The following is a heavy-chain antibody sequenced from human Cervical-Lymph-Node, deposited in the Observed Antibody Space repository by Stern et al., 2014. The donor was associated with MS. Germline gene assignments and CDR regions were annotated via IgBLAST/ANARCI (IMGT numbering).Heavy chain of an antibody. CDR3: AKDLGGNAFDY. CDR1: GFSFSDYG. D-gene: IGHD4-23*01. V-gene: IGHV3-30*18. CDR2: ISYDGTHK. J-gene: IGHJ4*02. Sequence: AQLVESGGGVVQPGTSLRLSCAASGFSFSDYGIHWVRQAPGKALEWVAVISYDGTHKYYADSLKGRVTISRDNSKNTLSLQMSSLRSDDTAVYYCAKDLGGNAFDYWGQGTLVTVSS.